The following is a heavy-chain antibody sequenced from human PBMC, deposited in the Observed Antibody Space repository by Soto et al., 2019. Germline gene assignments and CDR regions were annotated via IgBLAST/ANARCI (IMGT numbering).Heavy chain of an antibody. CDR2: ISSSSSTL. Sequence: PGVSLRLSCADSGFTFSRYEMNWVRQAPGKGLEWVSYISSSSSTLYYADSVKGRFTISRDNAKNSLYLQMNSLRAEDTAVYYCARGGSGSYFWYFDLWGSGPLVTVSS. V-gene: IGHV3-48*03. CDR3: ARGGSGSYFWYFDL. J-gene: IGHJ2*01. CDR1: GFTFSRYE. D-gene: IGHD1-26*01.